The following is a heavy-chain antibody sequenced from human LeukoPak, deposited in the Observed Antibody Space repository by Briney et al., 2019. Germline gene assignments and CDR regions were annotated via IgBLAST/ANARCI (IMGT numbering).Heavy chain of an antibody. CDR2: IYHSGST. V-gene: IGHV4-38-2*02. CDR1: GYSISNDYY. Sequence: SETLSLTCTVSGYSISNDYYWGWIRQPPEKGLEWIGSIYHSGSTYYNPSLKSRVTISVDTSKNQFSLKLSSVTAADTAVYYCARDHGGSSGGYFDYWGQGTLVTVSS. D-gene: IGHD4-23*01. J-gene: IGHJ4*02. CDR3: ARDHGGSSGGYFDY.